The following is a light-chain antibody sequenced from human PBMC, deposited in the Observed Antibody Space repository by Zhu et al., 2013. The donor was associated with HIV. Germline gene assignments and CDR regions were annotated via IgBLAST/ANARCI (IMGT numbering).Light chain of an antibody. V-gene: IGLV1-44*01. Sequence: QSVLIQPPSASGTPGQRVNISCSGSSSNIGSNTVNWYQQLPGTAPKLLIYGRDRRPSGVPDRFSGPKSGTSASLVISGLQSEDEADYYCATWDDSLNGFYVFGTGTKVTVL. CDR1: SSNIGSNT. CDR2: GRD. J-gene: IGLJ1*01. CDR3: ATWDDSLNGFYV.